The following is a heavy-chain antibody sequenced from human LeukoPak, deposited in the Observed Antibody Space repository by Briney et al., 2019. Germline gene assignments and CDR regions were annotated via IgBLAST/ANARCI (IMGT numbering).Heavy chain of an antibody. CDR2: IKQDGSMK. J-gene: IGHJ4*02. D-gene: IGHD5-24*01. CDR1: GFSFSNYW. CDR3: AMIEQVLSNVEGGY. V-gene: IGHV3-7*01. Sequence: GGSLRLSCAASGFSFSNYWMSWVRQAPGKGLEWVANIKQDGSMKGYVDSVKGRFTISRDNAKNSLYLQMNSLRADDTAVYFCAMIEQVLSNVEGGYWGQGPLVTVSS.